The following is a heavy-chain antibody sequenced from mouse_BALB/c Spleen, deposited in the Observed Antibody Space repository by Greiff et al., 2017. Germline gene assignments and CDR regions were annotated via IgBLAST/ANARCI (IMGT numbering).Heavy chain of an antibody. CDR3: ARGYQGDY. Sequence: EVQLQESGAELVKPGASVKLSCTASGFNIKDTYMHWVKQRPEQGLEWIGRIDPANGNTKYDPKFQGKATITADTSSNTAYLQLSSLTSEDTAVYYCARGYQGDYWGQGTTLTVSS. D-gene: IGHD2-14*01. CDR1: GFNIKDTY. V-gene: IGHV14-3*02. J-gene: IGHJ2*01. CDR2: IDPANGNT.